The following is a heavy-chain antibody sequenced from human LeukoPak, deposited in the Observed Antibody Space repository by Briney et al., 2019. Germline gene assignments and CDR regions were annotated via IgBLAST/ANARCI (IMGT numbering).Heavy chain of an antibody. V-gene: IGHV3-13*01. CDR1: GFTFSSYD. Sequence: PGGSLRLSCAASGFTFSSYDMHWVRHATGKGLEWVSAIGTAGDTYYPGSVKGRFTISRENAKNSLYLQMNSLRAGDTAVYYCARDNGRYYGSGFDLWGRGTLVTVSS. CDR3: ARDNGRYYGSGFDL. D-gene: IGHD3-10*01. CDR2: IGTAGDT. J-gene: IGHJ2*01.